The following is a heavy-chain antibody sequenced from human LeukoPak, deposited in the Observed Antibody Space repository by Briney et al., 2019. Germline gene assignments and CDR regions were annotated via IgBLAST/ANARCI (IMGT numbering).Heavy chain of an antibody. CDR1: GGSISNYY. D-gene: IGHD2-15*01. Sequence: SETLSLTCTVSGGSISNYYWSWIRQPPGKGLEWIGEINHSGSTNYNPSLKSRVTISVDTSKNQFSLKLSSVTAADTAVYYCARGRYCSGGSCYSRLYYYYGMDVWGQGTTVTVSS. J-gene: IGHJ6*02. CDR2: INHSGST. V-gene: IGHV4-34*01. CDR3: ARGRYCSGGSCYSRLYYYYGMDV.